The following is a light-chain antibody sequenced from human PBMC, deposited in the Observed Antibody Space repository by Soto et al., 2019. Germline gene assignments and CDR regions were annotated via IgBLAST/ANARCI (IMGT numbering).Light chain of an antibody. CDR1: SRDIGFYNY. J-gene: IGLJ1*01. V-gene: IGLV2-14*03. Sequence: QSVLTQPASVSGSPGQSLTISCTGTSRDIGFYNYVSWYQQYPGNVPKLIIFDVSNRPSGVSGRFSGSKSGNTASLTISGLLPEDGADYYYSSSSTRSTHVFGSGTKVTV. CDR2: DVS. CDR3: SSSSTRSTHV.